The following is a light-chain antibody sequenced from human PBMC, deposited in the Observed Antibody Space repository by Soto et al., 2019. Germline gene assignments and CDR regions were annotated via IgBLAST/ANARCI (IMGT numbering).Light chain of an antibody. J-gene: IGKJ4*01. CDR1: QTISSY. Sequence: EIVLTQSPATLSLSPGERATLSCRASQTISSYLAWYQHKPGQAPRLLIYDTSNRATGIPARFSGSGSGTDFTLTIISLEPEDFAVYYCHQRSNWPLTFGGGTKVEIK. CDR3: HQRSNWPLT. CDR2: DTS. V-gene: IGKV3-11*01.